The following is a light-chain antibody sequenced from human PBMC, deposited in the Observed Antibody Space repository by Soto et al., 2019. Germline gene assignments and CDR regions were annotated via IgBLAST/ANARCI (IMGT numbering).Light chain of an antibody. J-gene: IGLJ3*02. Sequence: QSVLTQPPSASGSPGQSVTISCTGTSSDVGSYNSVSWYQQHPDKAPKLMIYEVTKRPSGVPDRFSGSKSGSTASLTVSGLQAEDEAHYYCSSYTVTNTLLFGGGTKVTVL. CDR1: SSDVGSYNS. CDR2: EVT. CDR3: SSYTVTNTLL. V-gene: IGLV2-8*01.